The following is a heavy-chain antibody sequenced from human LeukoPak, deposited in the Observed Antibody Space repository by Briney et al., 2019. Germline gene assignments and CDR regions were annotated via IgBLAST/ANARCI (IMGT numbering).Heavy chain of an antibody. J-gene: IGHJ4*02. D-gene: IGHD6-19*01. CDR1: GFTFSSYS. V-gene: IGHV3-48*02. CDR3: ARLGEYSSGWYGEGGFDY. CDR2: ISSSSSTI. Sequence: GGSLRLSCAASGFTFSSYSMNWVRQAPGKGLEWVSYISSSSSTIYYADSVKGRFTISRDNAKNSLYLQMNSLRDEDTAVHYCARLGEYSSGWYGEGGFDYWGQGTLVTVSS.